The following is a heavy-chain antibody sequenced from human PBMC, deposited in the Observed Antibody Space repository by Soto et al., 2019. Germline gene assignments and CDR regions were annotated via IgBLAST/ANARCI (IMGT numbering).Heavy chain of an antibody. Sequence: SETLSLTCTVSGGSISSYYWSWIRQPPGKGLEWIGYIYYSGSTNYNPSLKSRVTISVDTSKNQFSLKLSSVTAADTAVYYCARVGYSGYESYYCYMDVWGKGTTVTVSS. V-gene: IGHV4-59*08. CDR2: IYYSGST. D-gene: IGHD5-12*01. CDR3: ARVGYSGYESYYCYMDV. CDR1: GGSISSYY. J-gene: IGHJ6*03.